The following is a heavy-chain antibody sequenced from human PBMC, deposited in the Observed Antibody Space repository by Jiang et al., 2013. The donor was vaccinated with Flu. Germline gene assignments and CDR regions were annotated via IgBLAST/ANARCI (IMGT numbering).Heavy chain of an antibody. D-gene: IGHD2-2*01. CDR3: ARAPYCSSTSCFSRYYFDY. J-gene: IGHJ4*02. Sequence: EWIGYIYYSGSTYYNPSLKNRLTISLDTSKNHFSLNLTSVTAADTAVYYCARAPYCSSTSCFSRYYFDYWDQGALVTVSS. V-gene: IGHV4-30-4*01. CDR2: IYYSGST.